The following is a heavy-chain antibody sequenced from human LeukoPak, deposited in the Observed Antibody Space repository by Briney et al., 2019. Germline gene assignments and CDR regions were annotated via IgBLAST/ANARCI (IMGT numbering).Heavy chain of an antibody. V-gene: IGHV4-34*01. D-gene: IGHD3-10*01. Sequence: SETLSLTCSVYGESFSGHYGSWIRQPPGEGLEWIGEINHRGSTSYNPSLKSRVTMSVNTSKNQFFLMLNSGTAAATAVYYCGRHGPGDRRAFDIWGQGTMVTVSS. CDR1: GESFSGHY. CDR3: GRHGPGDRRAFDI. J-gene: IGHJ3*02. CDR2: INHRGST.